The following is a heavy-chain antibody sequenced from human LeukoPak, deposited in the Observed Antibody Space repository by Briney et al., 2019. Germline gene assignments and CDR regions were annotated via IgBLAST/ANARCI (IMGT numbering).Heavy chain of an antibody. V-gene: IGHV4-61*02. CDR3: ARHGGIAAAGFDY. CDR2: IYTSGST. CDR1: GGSISSGSYY. Sequence: PSETLSLTCTVSGGSISSGSYYWSWIRQPAGKGLEWIGRIYTSGSTNYNPSLKSRVTISVDTSNNHFSLKLSSVTAADTAVYYCARHGGIAAAGFDYWGQGTLVTVSS. D-gene: IGHD6-13*01. J-gene: IGHJ4*02.